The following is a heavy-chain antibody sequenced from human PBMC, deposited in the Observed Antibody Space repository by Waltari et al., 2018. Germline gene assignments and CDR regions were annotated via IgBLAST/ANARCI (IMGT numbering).Heavy chain of an antibody. CDR1: GGSLPSLNW. CDR3: VRAGYCSRSGCQTWAWD. CDR2: IFHTEAT. J-gene: IGHJ4*02. V-gene: IGHV4-4*02. Sequence: QVQLQESGPGLVKPSGTLSLTCAVSGGSLPSLNWWTWVRQPPGKGLEWIGEIFHTEATSYNPSLKSRLTISVDKSKNQFSLKLSSVTVADTAVYYCVRAGYCSRSGCQTWAWDWGQGTLVTVSS. D-gene: IGHD2-2*01.